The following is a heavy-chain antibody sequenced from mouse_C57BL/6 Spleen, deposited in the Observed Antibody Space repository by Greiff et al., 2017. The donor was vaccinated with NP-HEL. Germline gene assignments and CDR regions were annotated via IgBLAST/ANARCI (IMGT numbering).Heavy chain of an antibody. D-gene: IGHD3-2*02. Sequence: VQLQESGPELVKPGASVKISCKASGYTFTDYYINWVKQRPGQGLEWIGWIYPGSGNTKYNEKFKGKATLTVDTTSRTAYMQLSSLTSEDSAVYFCARQLRNYAMDYWGQGTSVTVSS. CDR3: ARQLRNYAMDY. CDR1: GYTFTDYY. CDR2: IYPGSGNT. V-gene: IGHV1-84*01. J-gene: IGHJ4*01.